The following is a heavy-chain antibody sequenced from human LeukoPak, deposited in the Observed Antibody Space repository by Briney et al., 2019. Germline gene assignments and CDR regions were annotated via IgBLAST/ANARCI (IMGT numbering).Heavy chain of an antibody. Sequence: PGGSLRLSCAASGFTFSSYGMRWVRQAPGKGLEWVAVISYDGSNKYYADSVKGRFTISRDNSKNTLYLQMNSLRSEDTAIYYCTKEGHYGSGSYPFDYWGQGTLVTVSS. J-gene: IGHJ4*02. CDR3: TKEGHYGSGSYPFDY. D-gene: IGHD3-10*01. V-gene: IGHV3-30*18. CDR2: ISYDGSNK. CDR1: GFTFSSYG.